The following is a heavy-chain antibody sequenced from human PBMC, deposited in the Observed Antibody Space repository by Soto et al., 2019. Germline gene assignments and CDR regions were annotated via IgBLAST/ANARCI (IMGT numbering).Heavy chain of an antibody. Sequence: GESLKISCAASGFTFSSYDIHWVRQAPGKGLEWVAVISYDGSKKYYADSVKGLFTISRDNSKNTLYLQVNSLRAEDTAVYYCAKAYSGPFDVWGQGTMVTVSS. CDR1: GFTFSSYD. V-gene: IGHV3-30*18. CDR3: AKAYSGPFDV. D-gene: IGHD1-26*01. J-gene: IGHJ3*01. CDR2: ISYDGSKK.